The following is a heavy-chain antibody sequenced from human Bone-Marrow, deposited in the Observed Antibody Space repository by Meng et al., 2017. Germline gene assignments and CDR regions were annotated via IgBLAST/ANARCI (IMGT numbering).Heavy chain of an antibody. D-gene: IGHD3-3*01. V-gene: IGHV3-66*01. J-gene: IGHJ4*02. CDR2: IYSGGST. CDR1: GFSVSSNY. Sequence: EVQLVESGGGLVKPGGPLRLSCEASGFSVSSNYMSWVRQAPGKGLEWISVIYSGGSTYYADSVKGRFTISRDNSKNTLYLQMNSLRAEDTAVYYCARGRSGYFDYWGQGTLVTVSS. CDR3: ARGRSGYFDY.